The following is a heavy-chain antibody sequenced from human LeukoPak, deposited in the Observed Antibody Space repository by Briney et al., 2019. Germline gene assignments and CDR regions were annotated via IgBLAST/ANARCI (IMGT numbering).Heavy chain of an antibody. CDR2: ISDDSNYI. J-gene: IGHJ4*02. Sequence: GGSLRLSCAASGFTFSTYSGNWIRQAPGKGLEWVSSISDDSNYIFYADSVKGRFTISRDNAKNSLYLQMNSLTAEDSAVYYCARDTTMIVAYDYWGQGTLVTVSS. CDR3: ARDTTMIVAYDY. CDR1: GFTFSTYS. V-gene: IGHV3-21*01. D-gene: IGHD3-22*01.